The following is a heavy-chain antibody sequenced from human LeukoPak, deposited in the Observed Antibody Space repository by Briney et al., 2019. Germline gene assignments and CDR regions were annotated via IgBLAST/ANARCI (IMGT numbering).Heavy chain of an antibody. CDR3: VRDGGGTTPYDY. D-gene: IGHD1-7*01. CDR1: GFTLSDYW. V-gene: IGHV3-74*01. J-gene: IGHJ4*02. CDR2: ISPDRRNI. Sequence: GGSLRPSCAASGFTLSDYWMNWVRQVPGKGPVWVSHISPDRRNIAYAESVKGRFTISRDSAKNTLYLQMNSLRVGDTAVYYCVRDGGGTTPYDYWGQGTLVTVSS.